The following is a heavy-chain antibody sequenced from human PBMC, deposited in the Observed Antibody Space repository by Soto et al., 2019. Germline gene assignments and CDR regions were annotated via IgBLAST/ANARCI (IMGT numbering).Heavy chain of an antibody. CDR3: AKATEASKTVYWNYGMDV. CDR1: GFTFKNFG. CDR2: ISSDGRKE. J-gene: IGHJ6*02. D-gene: IGHD1-1*01. Sequence: PGGSLRLSCSASGFTFKNFGINWVRQPPGKGLEWLAVISSDGRKEEFADSVKGRLTISRDNSKNTVSLQMHSLRHEDTALYFCAKATEASKTVYWNYGMDVWGQGTTVTVYS. V-gene: IGHV3-30*18.